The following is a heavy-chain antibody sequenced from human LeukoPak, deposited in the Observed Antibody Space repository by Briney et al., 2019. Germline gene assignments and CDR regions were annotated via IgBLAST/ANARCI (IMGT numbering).Heavy chain of an antibody. CDR3: ARFCIAAAGTHYYYGMDV. CDR2: INHSGST. D-gene: IGHD6-13*01. J-gene: IGHJ6*02. Sequence: SETLSPTCAVYGGSFSGYYWSWIRQPPGKGLEWIGEINHSGSTNYNPSLKSRVTISVDTSKNQFSLKLSSVTAADTAVYYCARFCIAAAGTHYYYGMDVWGQGTTVTVSS. CDR1: GGSFSGYY. V-gene: IGHV4-34*01.